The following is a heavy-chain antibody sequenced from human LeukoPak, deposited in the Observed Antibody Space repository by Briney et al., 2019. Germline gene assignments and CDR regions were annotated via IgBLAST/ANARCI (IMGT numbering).Heavy chain of an antibody. J-gene: IGHJ4*02. V-gene: IGHV3-66*02. CDR3: ARADFWSGYYYY. Sequence: GGSLRLSCAASGFTVSSYYMSWVRQAPGKGLKWASVIYSGGSTYYADSVKGRFTISRDNSKNTLYLQMNSLRAEDTAVYYCARADFWSGYYYYWGQGTLVTVSS. D-gene: IGHD3-3*01. CDR2: IYSGGST. CDR1: GFTVSSYY.